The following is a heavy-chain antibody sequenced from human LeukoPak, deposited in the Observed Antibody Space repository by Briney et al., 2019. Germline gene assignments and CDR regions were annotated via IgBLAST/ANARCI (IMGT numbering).Heavy chain of an antibody. CDR1: GGSITSSSYY. D-gene: IGHD1-1*01. CDR2: MYYSGRT. CDR3: ARGSNTWKFDY. J-gene: IGHJ4*02. Sequence: SETLSLTCTVSGGSITSSSYYWGWIRQPPGKGLEWIGSMYYSGRTYYNPSLKSRVTISVDTSKNQFSLKLSSVTAADTAVYYCARGSNTWKFDYWGQGTLVTVSS. V-gene: IGHV4-39*07.